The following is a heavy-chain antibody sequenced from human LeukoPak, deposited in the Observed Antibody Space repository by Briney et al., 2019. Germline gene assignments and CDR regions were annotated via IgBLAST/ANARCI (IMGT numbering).Heavy chain of an antibody. D-gene: IGHD6-25*01. CDR2: ISSSSDYI. V-gene: IGHV3-21*04. CDR3: AGGNTWPGLSY. CDR1: GFTFSSYT. J-gene: IGHJ4*02. Sequence: GGSLRLSCAASGFTFSSYTMNWVRQPPGKGLEWVSSISSSSDYIFYADSVKGRFTISRDKSKNTLYLQMNTLRAEDTAVYFCAGGNTWPGLSYGGRETLLTVSS.